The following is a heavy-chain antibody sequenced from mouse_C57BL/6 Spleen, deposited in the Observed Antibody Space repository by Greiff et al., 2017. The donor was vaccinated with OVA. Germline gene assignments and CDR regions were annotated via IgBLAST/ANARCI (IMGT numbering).Heavy chain of an antibody. D-gene: IGHD1-1*01. CDR3: ARHYGSSYLYAMDY. CDR1: GFTFSSYT. Sequence: EVQRVESGGGLVKPGGSLKLSCAASGFTFSSYTMSWVRQTPEKRLEWVATISGGGGNTYYPDSVKGRFTISRDNAKNTLYLQMSSLRSEDTALYYCARHYGSSYLYAMDYWGQGTSVTVSS. CDR2: ISGGGGNT. V-gene: IGHV5-9*01. J-gene: IGHJ4*01.